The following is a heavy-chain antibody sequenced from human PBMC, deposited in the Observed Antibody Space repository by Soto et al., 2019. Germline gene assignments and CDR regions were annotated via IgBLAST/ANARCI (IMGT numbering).Heavy chain of an antibody. CDR1: GFTVSSTY. V-gene: IGHV3-53*01. CDR2: LYTGTDT. Sequence: GSLRLSCAASGFTVSSTYLTWVRQAPGKGLEWVAILYTGTDTIYADSVKGRFTISRDSSKNTFYLQMNSLRAEDTAMYFCARSLYTGTYSGTFLDYWGQGSLVTVYS. CDR3: ARSLYTGTYSGTFLDY. J-gene: IGHJ4*02. D-gene: IGHD2-15*01.